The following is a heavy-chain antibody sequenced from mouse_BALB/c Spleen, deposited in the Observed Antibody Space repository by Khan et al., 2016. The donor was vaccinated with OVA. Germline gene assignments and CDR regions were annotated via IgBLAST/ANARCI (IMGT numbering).Heavy chain of an antibody. CDR1: GYTFTSYY. V-gene: IGHV1S81*02. J-gene: IGHJ3*01. CDR2: INPSNGGS. D-gene: IGHD1-3*01. CDR3: TRGSYSSFAY. Sequence: QVQLKQSGAELVKPGASVKLSCKASGYTFTSYYIYWVKQRPGQGLEWIGEINPSNGGSNFNEKFKNKATLTVDKSSSTTYMQLSSLTSEDSAVYYCTRGSYSSFAYWGQGTLVTVSA.